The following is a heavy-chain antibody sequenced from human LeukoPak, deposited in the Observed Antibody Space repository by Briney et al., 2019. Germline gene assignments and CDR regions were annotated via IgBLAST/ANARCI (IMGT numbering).Heavy chain of an antibody. V-gene: IGHV3-30*04. Sequence: GGSLRLSCAVSGFTFSSYAMHWVRQAPGKGLEGVADLSQDGSNKYYADSVKGRLTISRVRSKNTLYQQMNSLRSEDTTVSYCATDGGLRWYGEFSLGDYYYGLDVWGKGTTVTVSS. CDR3: ATDGGLRWYGEFSLGDYYYGLDV. J-gene: IGHJ6*04. CDR1: GFTFSSYA. CDR2: LSQDGSNK. D-gene: IGHD3-10*01.